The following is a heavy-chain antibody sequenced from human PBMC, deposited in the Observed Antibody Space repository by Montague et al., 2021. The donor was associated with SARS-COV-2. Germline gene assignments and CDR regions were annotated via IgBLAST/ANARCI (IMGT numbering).Heavy chain of an antibody. CDR2: MSYDGSIR. Sequence: SLRLSCAASGFTFNNYGFHWVRQAPGKGLQWVALMSYDGSIRHYADSVKGRFTISRDQSKNTLYLQMDSLRPEATAVYLCARSGGILHFRASLAQLSDWGQGVLVTVSS. V-gene: IGHV3-30*04. CDR1: GFTFNNYG. J-gene: IGHJ4*02. D-gene: IGHD1-14*01. CDR3: ARSGGILHFRASLAQLSD.